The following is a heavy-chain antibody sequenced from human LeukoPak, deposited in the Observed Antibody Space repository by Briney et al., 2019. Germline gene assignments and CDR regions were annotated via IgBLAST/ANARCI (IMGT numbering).Heavy chain of an antibody. CDR2: INHSGST. CDR3: ARGLSAIVH. J-gene: IGHJ4*02. Sequence: KSSETLSLTCAVYGGSFSGYYWSWIRQPPGKGLEWIGEINHSGSTNYNPSLKSRVTISVDTSKNQFSLKLSSMTAADTAVYYCARGLSAIVHWGQGTLVTVSS. CDR1: GGSFSGYY. V-gene: IGHV4-34*01. D-gene: IGHD2-21*02.